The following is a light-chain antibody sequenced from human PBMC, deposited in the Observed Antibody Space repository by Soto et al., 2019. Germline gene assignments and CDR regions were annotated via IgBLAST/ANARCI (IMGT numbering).Light chain of an antibody. V-gene: IGKV3-15*01. Sequence: EIVMTQSPSSLSVSPGETVTLTCRTSQSVNSNLAWYQQKPGQAPRLLIYGASTRATGIPARFSGSGSGTEYTLTISSLQSEDFAVYYCQQYNNWPPWTFGQGTKVDIK. CDR1: QSVNSN. CDR2: GAS. CDR3: QQYNNWPPWT. J-gene: IGKJ1*01.